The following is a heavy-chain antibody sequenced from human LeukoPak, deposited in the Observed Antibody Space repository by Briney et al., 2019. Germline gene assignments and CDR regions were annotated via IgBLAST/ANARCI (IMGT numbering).Heavy chain of an antibody. Sequence: ASVKVSCKASGYTFTYYYIHWVRQAPGQGLEWMGWINPKSGGTHSAQKFQGRVTMTRDASISTAYMELSRLRSDDTAVYYCAIQWGYGGYDYWGQGTLVTVSS. CDR1: GYTFTYYY. CDR2: INPKSGGT. D-gene: IGHD5-12*01. V-gene: IGHV1-2*02. CDR3: AIQWGYGGYDY. J-gene: IGHJ4*02.